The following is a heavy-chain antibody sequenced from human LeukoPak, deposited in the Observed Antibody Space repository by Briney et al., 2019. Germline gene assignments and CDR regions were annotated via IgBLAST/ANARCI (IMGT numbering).Heavy chain of an antibody. CDR2: ISAYNGNT. Sequence: ASVKVSCKASGYTFTSYGISWVRQAPGQGLEGMGWISAYNGNTNYAQKLQGRVTMTTDTSTSTAYMELRSLRSDDTAVYYCARENPRPGCSSSWYWFDPWGQGTLVTVSS. V-gene: IGHV1-18*04. J-gene: IGHJ5*02. CDR1: GYTFTSYG. CDR3: ARENPRPGCSSSWYWFDP. D-gene: IGHD6-13*01.